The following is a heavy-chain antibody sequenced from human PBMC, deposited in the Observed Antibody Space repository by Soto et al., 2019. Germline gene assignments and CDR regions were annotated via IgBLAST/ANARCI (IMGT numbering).Heavy chain of an antibody. CDR1: GYTFTGCY. Sequence: ASVKVSCKASGYTFTGCYMHWVRQAPGQGLEWMGWINPNSGGTNYAQKFQGRVTMTRDTSISTAYMELSRLRSDDTAVYYCARKAPRARHYDFWSGPSFCMDVWGQGTTVTVSS. V-gene: IGHV1-2*02. J-gene: IGHJ6*02. CDR3: ARKAPRARHYDFWSGPSFCMDV. CDR2: INPNSGGT. D-gene: IGHD3-3*01.